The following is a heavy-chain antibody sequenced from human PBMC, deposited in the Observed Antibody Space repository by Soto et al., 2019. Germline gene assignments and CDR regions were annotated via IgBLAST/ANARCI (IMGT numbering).Heavy chain of an antibody. CDR1: GYTFTSYG. D-gene: IGHD3-22*01. CDR2: INPSGGST. CDR3: ARGLIYDSSGYYFDY. J-gene: IGHJ4*02. Sequence: ASVKVSCKASGYTFTSYGISWVRQAPGQGLEWMGWINPSGGSTRYAQKFQGRVTMTRDTSTSTVYMELSSLRSEDTAVYYCARGLIYDSSGYYFDYWGQGTLVTVSS. V-gene: IGHV1-46*01.